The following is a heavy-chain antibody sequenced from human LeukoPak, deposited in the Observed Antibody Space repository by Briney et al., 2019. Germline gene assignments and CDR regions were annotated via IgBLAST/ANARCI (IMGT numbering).Heavy chain of an antibody. Sequence: PSETLSLTCTVPGGSISSYYWSWIRQPAGKGLEWIGRIYTSGSTNYNPPLKSRVTMSVDTSKNQFSLKLSSVTAADTAVYYCARARERYSMTTVTNNWFDPWGQGTLVTVSS. J-gene: IGHJ5*02. CDR1: GGSISSYY. V-gene: IGHV4-4*07. CDR2: IYTSGST. D-gene: IGHD4-17*01. CDR3: ARARERYSMTTVTNNWFDP.